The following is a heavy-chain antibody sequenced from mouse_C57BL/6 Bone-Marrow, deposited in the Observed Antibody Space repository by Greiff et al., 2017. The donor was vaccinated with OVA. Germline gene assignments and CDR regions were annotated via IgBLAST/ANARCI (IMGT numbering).Heavy chain of an antibody. CDR1: GYTFTSYW. V-gene: IGHV1-61*01. CDR3: ARMITTVAWYFDV. Sequence: VQLQQPGAELVRPGSSVKLSCKASGYTFTSYWMDWVKQRPGQGLEWIGNIYPSDSETHYNQKFKDKATLTVDKSSSTAYMQLSSLTSEDSAVYYCARMITTVAWYFDVWGTGTTVTVSS. CDR2: IYPSDSET. D-gene: IGHD1-1*01. J-gene: IGHJ1*03.